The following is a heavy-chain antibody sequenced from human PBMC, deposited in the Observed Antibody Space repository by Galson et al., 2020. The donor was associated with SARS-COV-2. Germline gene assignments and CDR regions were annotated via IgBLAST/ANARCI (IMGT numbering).Heavy chain of an antibody. J-gene: IGHJ6*03. Sequence: SVKVFCKTFGATFSRYGITWVRQAPGQGFEWVGGIIPMFGPAKYAQKFQGRVTITADESTSTVYMEMSGLRSEDTAVYYCARGDETARYYYYMDVWGKGTMVNVSS. CDR3: ARGDETARYYYYMDV. CDR1: GATFSRYG. V-gene: IGHV1-69*13. D-gene: IGHD2-15*01. CDR2: IIPMFGPA.